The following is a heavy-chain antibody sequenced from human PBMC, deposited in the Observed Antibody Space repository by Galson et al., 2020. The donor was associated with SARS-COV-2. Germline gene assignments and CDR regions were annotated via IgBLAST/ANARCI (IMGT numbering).Heavy chain of an antibody. CDR3: ARVGAVAGRYYYGMDV. D-gene: IGHD6-19*01. CDR1: GYTFTGYY. CDR2: INPNSGGT. J-gene: IGHJ6*02. Sequence: ASVKVSCKASGYTFTGYYMHWVRQAPGQGLEWMGWINPNSGGTNYAQKFQGRVTMTRDTSISTAYMELSRMRSDDTAVYYCARVGAVAGRYYYGMDVWGQGTTVTVSS. V-gene: IGHV1-2*02.